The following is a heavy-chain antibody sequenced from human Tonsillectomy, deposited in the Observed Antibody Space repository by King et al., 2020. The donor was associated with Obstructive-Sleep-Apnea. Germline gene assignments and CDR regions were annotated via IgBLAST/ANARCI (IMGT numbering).Heavy chain of an antibody. CDR2: ISGSGGRT. D-gene: IGHD3-22*01. CDR1: GFKFASYA. Sequence: VQLVESGGDLVQPGGSLRLSCAASGFKFASYALTWVRQAPGKGLEWVSTISGSGGRTNYADSVKGRFTISSDTSKNTLNLQMNSLRAEDTAIYYCAKDYYYDSNGPTRGMFDNWGQGTLVTVSS. J-gene: IGHJ4*02. CDR3: AKDYYYDSNGPTRGMFDN. V-gene: IGHV3-23*04.